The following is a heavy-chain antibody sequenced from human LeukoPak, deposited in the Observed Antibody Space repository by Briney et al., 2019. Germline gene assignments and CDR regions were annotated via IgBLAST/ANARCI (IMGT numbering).Heavy chain of an antibody. CDR3: AKRGYYYDSSGYYSRTYSDY. D-gene: IGHD3-22*01. CDR2: ISYDGSNK. CDR1: GFTFSSYG. J-gene: IGHJ4*02. V-gene: IGHV3-30*18. Sequence: PGRSLRLSCVVSGFTFSSYGTHWVRQAPGKGLEWVAVISYDGSNKYYADSVKGRFTISRDNSKNTLYLQMNSLRAEDTAVYYCAKRGYYYDSSGYYSRTYSDYWGQGTLVIVSS.